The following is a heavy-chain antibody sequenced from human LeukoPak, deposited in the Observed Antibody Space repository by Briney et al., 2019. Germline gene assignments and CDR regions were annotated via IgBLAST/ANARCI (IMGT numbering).Heavy chain of an antibody. D-gene: IGHD3-22*01. CDR1: GFTFSSYA. V-gene: IGHV3-30-3*01. J-gene: IGHJ6*02. Sequence: GGSLRLSCAASGFTFSSYAMHWVRQAPGKGLEWVAVISYDGSNKYYADSVKGRFTISRDNSKNTLYLQMNSLRAEDTAVYYCARTLVVVTYYGMDVWGQGTTVTVSS. CDR2: ISYDGSNK. CDR3: ARTLVVVTYYGMDV.